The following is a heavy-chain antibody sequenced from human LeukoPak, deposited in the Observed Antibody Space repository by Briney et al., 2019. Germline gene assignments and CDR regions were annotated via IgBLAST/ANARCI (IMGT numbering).Heavy chain of an antibody. CDR1: GGTFSSYA. J-gene: IGHJ4*02. V-gene: IGHV1-18*01. CDR2: ISAYNGNT. D-gene: IGHD6-19*01. Sequence: ASVKVSCKASGGTFSSYAINWVRQAPGQGLEWMGWISAYNGNTNYAQKLQGRVTMTTDTSTSTAYMELRSLRSDDTAVYYCAREVLGSGWPFDYWGQGTLVTVSS. CDR3: AREVLGSGWPFDY.